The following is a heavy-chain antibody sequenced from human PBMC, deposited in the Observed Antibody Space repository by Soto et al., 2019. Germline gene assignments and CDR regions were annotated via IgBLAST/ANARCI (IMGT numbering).Heavy chain of an antibody. V-gene: IGHV3-21*02. Sequence: EVQLVESGGSLVKPGGSLRLSCEASGFSFSGYSMNWVRQAPGKGLEWVASISSSSSYIYYGDSVKGRFTISRDNAKNSLYLQMTSLRAEDTAVYYCARSQTLGYCSGGTCFPGYWGQGTLVTVSS. CDR1: GFSFSGYS. CDR2: ISSSSSYI. D-gene: IGHD2-15*01. J-gene: IGHJ4*02. CDR3: ARSQTLGYCSGGTCFPGY.